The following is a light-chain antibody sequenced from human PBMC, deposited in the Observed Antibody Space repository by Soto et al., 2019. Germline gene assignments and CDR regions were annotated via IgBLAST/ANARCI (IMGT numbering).Light chain of an antibody. V-gene: IGLV1-40*01. CDR3: QSYDSSLSGPV. CDR1: SSNIGAGYY. CDR2: GND. Sequence: QAVVTQPPSVSGAPGQRVTISCTGSSSNIGAGYYVHWYQHLPGTAPKLLIYGNDNRPSGVPDRFSGSKSGTSASLAITGLQAEDEADYYCQSYDSSLSGPVFGGGTKLTVL. J-gene: IGLJ2*01.